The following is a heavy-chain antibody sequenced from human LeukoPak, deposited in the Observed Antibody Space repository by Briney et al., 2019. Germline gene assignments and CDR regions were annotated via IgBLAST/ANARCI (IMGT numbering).Heavy chain of an antibody. CDR3: AKDGSSGWYDYFDY. D-gene: IGHD6-19*01. CDR1: GFTFSSFV. V-gene: IGHV3-23*01. J-gene: IGHJ4*02. Sequence: GGSLRLSCAASGFTFSSFVMSWVRQAPGKGPEWVSAISGGYNTYYADSVKGRFTISRDNSKNTLYLQMNSLRAEDTAVYYCAKDGSSGWYDYFDYWAREPWSPSPQ. CDR2: ISGGYNT.